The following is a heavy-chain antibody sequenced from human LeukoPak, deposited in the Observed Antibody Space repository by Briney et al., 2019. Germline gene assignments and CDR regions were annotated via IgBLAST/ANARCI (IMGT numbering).Heavy chain of an antibody. D-gene: IGHD2-21*02. V-gene: IGHV3-21*01. J-gene: IGHJ4*02. CDR1: GFTFSNYW. CDR2: ISSSSSYI. Sequence: GGSLRLSCAASGFTFSNYWMTWVRQAPGKGLEWVSSISSSSSYIYYADSVKGRFTISRDNAKSSVYLQLNSLRADDTTIYYCAKDIPGGGDDYWGQGTLVTVSS. CDR3: AKDIPGGGDDY.